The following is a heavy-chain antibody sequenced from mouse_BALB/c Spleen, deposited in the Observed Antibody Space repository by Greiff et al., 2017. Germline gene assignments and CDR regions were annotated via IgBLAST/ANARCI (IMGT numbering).Heavy chain of an antibody. CDR2: INPGSGGT. V-gene: IGHV1-54*01. CDR3: ARDCSSLPYAMDY. CDR1: GYAFTNYL. J-gene: IGHJ4*01. Sequence: QVQLQQSGAELVRPGTSVKVSCKASGYAFTNYLIEWVKQRPGQGLEWIGVINPGSGGTNYNEKFKGKATLTADKSSSTAYMQLSSLTSVDSAVYFCARDCSSLPYAMDYWGQGTSGTVSS. D-gene: IGHD1-1*01.